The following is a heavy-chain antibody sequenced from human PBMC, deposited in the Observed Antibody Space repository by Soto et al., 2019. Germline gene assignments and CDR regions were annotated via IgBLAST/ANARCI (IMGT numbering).Heavy chain of an antibody. J-gene: IGHJ5*02. CDR2: ISAYNGNT. D-gene: IGHD3-10*01. Sequence: QVQLVQSGAEVKKPGASVRVSSKASGCTFTSYGISWVRQAPGQGLEWMGWISAYNGNTNYAQKLQGRVTMTTDTSTSTAYMELRSLRSDDTAVYYCERDYYGSGSYDWFDPWGQGTLVTVSS. CDR1: GCTFTSYG. V-gene: IGHV1-18*01. CDR3: ERDYYGSGSYDWFDP.